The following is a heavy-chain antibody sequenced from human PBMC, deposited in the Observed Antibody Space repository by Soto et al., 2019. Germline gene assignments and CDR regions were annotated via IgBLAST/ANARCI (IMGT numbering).Heavy chain of an antibody. CDR1: GYTFTNND. V-gene: IGHV1-8*01. Sequence: ASVKVSCKASGYTFTNNDVTWVRQATGQGLEWMGWMNPGSGDTGYAQKFQGRVTMTRDISIATAYMELSSLRSEDTAIYYCARMASFGSLNWFDPWGQGTLVTVSS. D-gene: IGHD5-18*01. CDR3: ARMASFGSLNWFDP. CDR2: MNPGSGDT. J-gene: IGHJ5*02.